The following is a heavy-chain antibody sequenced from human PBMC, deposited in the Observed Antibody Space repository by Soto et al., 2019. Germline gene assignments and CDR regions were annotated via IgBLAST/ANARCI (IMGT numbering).Heavy chain of an antibody. D-gene: IGHD5-18*01. Sequence: SETLSLTCTVSGGSISSGDYYWSWIRPPPGKGLEWIGYIYYSGSTYYNPSLKSRVTISVDKSKNQFSLKLSSVTAADTAVYYCATESVDTAMEHRIGMDVWGQGTTVTVSS. J-gene: IGHJ6*02. CDR1: GGSISSGDYY. CDR2: IYYSGST. CDR3: ATESVDTAMEHRIGMDV. V-gene: IGHV4-30-4*01.